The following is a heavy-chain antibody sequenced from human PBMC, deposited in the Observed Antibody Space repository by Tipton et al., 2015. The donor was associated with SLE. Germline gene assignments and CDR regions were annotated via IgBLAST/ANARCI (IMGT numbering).Heavy chain of an antibody. Sequence: TLSLTCAVYPGSVDGYYWSWIRQPPGKGLEWLGEINHGGYTNYNPSLKSRVTILIDRSKNQFSLNLKSVTAADTAVYYCARAPYCGADCHPDGFDVWGQGIMVTVSS. V-gene: IGHV4-34*01. CDR3: ARAPYCGADCHPDGFDV. CDR1: PGSVDGYY. CDR2: INHGGYT. J-gene: IGHJ3*01. D-gene: IGHD2-21*02.